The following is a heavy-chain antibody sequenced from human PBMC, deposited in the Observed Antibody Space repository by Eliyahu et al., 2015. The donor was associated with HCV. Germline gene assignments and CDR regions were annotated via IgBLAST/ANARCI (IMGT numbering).Heavy chain of an antibody. V-gene: IGHV3-33*01. Sequence: QVQLVESGGGVVQPGRSXRLSCAASGFTXSSYGMHWVRQAPGKGVEWVAVIWYDGSNKYYADSVKGRFTISRDNSKNTLYLQMNSLRAEDTAVHYCARDQRLNMDVWGQGTTVTVSS. CDR1: GFTXSSYG. CDR2: IWYDGSNK. CDR3: ARDQRLNMDV. J-gene: IGHJ6*02.